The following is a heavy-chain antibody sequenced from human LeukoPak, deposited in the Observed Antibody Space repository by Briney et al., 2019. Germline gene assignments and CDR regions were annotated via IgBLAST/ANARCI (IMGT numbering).Heavy chain of an antibody. Sequence: ASVKVSCKASGGTFSSYTFSWVRQAPGQGLEWMGGIIPIFGTANYAQKFQGRVTITADKSTSTAYMELSSLRSEDTAVYYCARAFSGYYYGSGSYDYWGQGTLVTVSS. CDR1: GGTFSSYT. D-gene: IGHD3-10*01. CDR3: ARAFSGYYYGSGSYDY. J-gene: IGHJ4*02. V-gene: IGHV1-69*06. CDR2: IIPIFGTA.